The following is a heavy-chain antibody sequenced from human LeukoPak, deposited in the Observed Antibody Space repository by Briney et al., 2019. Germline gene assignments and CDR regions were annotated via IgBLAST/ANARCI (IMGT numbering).Heavy chain of an antibody. Sequence: GGSLRLSCAASGFTLSSYWMHWVRQAPGKGLVWVSRINSDGSSTSYADSVKGRFTISRDNAKNTLYLQMNSLRAEDTAVYYCAGFNTYYYGSGSYRAFDYWGQGTLVTVSS. CDR2: INSDGSST. CDR3: AGFNTYYYGSGSYRAFDY. J-gene: IGHJ4*02. D-gene: IGHD3-10*01. V-gene: IGHV3-74*01. CDR1: GFTLSSYW.